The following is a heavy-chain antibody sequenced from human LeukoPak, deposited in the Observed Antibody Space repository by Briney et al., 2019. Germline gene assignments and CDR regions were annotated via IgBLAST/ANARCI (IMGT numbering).Heavy chain of an antibody. CDR2: IRYDGSNK. J-gene: IGHJ4*02. V-gene: IGHV3-30*02. Sequence: GGSLRLSCAASGFTFSSCGMHWVRQAPGKGLEWVAFIRYDGSNKYYADSVKGRFTISRDNSKNTLYLQMNSLRAEDTAVYYCAKGLSALPAAGEYWGQGTLVTVSS. CDR3: AKGLSALPAAGEY. CDR1: GFTFSSCG. D-gene: IGHD2-2*01.